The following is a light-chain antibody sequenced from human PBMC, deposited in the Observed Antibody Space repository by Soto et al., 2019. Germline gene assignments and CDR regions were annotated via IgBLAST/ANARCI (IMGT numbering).Light chain of an antibody. V-gene: IGKV3-11*01. CDR3: QQRDNWPLT. J-gene: IGKJ4*01. Sequence: EILMTQSPASLSVSPGESATLSCRASQTVSITYLTWYQQKPGQAPRLLIYGASNRATGIPARFSGSGSGTDFTLAISSLEPEDFAVYYCQQRDNWPLTFGGGTKVDIK. CDR2: GAS. CDR1: QTVSITY.